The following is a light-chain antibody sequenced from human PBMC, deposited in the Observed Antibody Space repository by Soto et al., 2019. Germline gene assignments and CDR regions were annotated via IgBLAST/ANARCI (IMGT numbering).Light chain of an antibody. V-gene: IGKV2D-29*01. J-gene: IGKJ1*01. CDR1: QSLLHSDGKTY. CDR2: EVS. CDR3: MQSLELPRT. Sequence: DIVMTQTPISLSVTPGQPTSISCKSSQSLLHSDGKTYLSWYLQKPGQPPQLLISEVSNRFYGVPDRFSGSGSGTDFTLKISRVEADDVGVYYCMQSLELPRTFGQGTKVEIK.